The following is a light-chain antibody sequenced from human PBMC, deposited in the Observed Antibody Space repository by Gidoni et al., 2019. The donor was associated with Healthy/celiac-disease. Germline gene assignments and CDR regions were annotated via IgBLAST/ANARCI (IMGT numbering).Light chain of an antibody. CDR1: QDSSNY. V-gene: IGKV1-33*01. Sequence: DIQLTHSPSSLSASVGDRVTITCQASQDSSNYLTWYQQKPGKAPKLLIYDASNLETGVPSRFSGSGSGTDFTFTISSLQPEDIATYYCQQYDNLPWTFGQGTKVEIK. J-gene: IGKJ1*01. CDR2: DAS. CDR3: QQYDNLPWT.